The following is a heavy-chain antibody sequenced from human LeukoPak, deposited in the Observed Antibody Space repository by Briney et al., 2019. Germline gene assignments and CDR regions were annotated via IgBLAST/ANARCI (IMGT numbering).Heavy chain of an antibody. CDR3: AKDDYGIWYYFDY. V-gene: IGHV3-23*01. Sequence: GGSLRLSCAASGFTFSSYAMSWVRQAPGKGLEWVSGISGSGDNTYYADSVKGRFTISRDNSKNTLYLQMNSLRAEDTAVYYCAKDDYGIWYYFDYWGQGTLVTVSS. D-gene: IGHD4-17*01. J-gene: IGHJ4*02. CDR2: ISGSGDNT. CDR1: GFTFSSYA.